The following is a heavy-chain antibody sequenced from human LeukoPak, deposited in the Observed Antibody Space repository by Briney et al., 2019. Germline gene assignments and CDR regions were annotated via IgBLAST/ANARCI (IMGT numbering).Heavy chain of an antibody. D-gene: IGHD5-24*01. V-gene: IGHV4-59*08. CDR2: IYYSGST. J-gene: IGHJ4*02. CDR1: GGSISSYY. Sequence: SETLSLTCTVSGGSISSYYWSWIRQPPGKGLEWIGYIYYSGSTNYNPSLKSRVTISVDTSKNQFSLKLSSVTAADTAVYYCARQMATTLFDYWGQGTLVTVSS. CDR3: ARQMATTLFDY.